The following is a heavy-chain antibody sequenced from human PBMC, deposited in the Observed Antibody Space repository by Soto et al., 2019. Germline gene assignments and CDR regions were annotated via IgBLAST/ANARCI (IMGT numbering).Heavy chain of an antibody. D-gene: IGHD1-26*01. CDR1: GFTFDDYG. V-gene: IGHV3-20*01. Sequence: EVQLVESGGGVLRPGGSLRLSCAASGFTFDDYGMSWARQAPGKGLEWVTGVHWNGGSTGYAYTVKGRFTKSRDNAKNSRYLQMNRQRAEDTALYNCVRGASLHFDYWGQGPLVTVSS. J-gene: IGHJ4*02. CDR2: VHWNGGST. CDR3: VRGASLHFDY.